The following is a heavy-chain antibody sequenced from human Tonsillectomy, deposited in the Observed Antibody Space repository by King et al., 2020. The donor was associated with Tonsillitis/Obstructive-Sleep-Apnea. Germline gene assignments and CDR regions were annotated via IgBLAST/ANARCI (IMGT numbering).Heavy chain of an antibody. CDR2: ISASGGAT. Sequence: VQLVESGGGLVQPGGSLRLSCAASGFTFSNYAMSWVRQAPGKGLEWVSVISASGGATYYADSVKGRFSISRDNSKNTLFLQMNSLRAEDTAVYYCAKDSSPQYCSSSSCYTSWGQGTLVTVSS. J-gene: IGHJ5*02. CDR1: GFTFSNYA. D-gene: IGHD2-2*02. V-gene: IGHV3-23*04. CDR3: AKDSSPQYCSSSSCYTS.